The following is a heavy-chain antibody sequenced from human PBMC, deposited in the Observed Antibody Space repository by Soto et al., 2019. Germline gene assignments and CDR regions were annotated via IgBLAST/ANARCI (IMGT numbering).Heavy chain of an antibody. CDR1: GYTLTELS. Sequence: ASVKVSCKVSGYTLTELSMHWVRQAPGKGLEWMGGFDPEDGETIYAQKFQGRVTMTEDTSTDTAYMELSSLRAEDTAVYYCAKDQGRLYSGGWSPQNYGGQETWVPVSS. D-gene: IGHD6-19*01. CDR3: AKDQGRLYSGGWSPQNY. J-gene: IGHJ4*02. CDR2: FDPEDGET. V-gene: IGHV1-24*01.